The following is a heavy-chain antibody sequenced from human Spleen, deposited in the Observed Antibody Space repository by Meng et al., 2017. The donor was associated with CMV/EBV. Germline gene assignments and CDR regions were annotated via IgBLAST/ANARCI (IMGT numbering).Heavy chain of an antibody. J-gene: IGHJ5*02. CDR2: MNPNSGNT. D-gene: IGHD3-22*01. CDR3: AREVYYDSSGYRSPRGNWFDP. Sequence: ASVKVSCKASGYTFTSYDINWVRQATGQVLEWMGWMNPNSGNTGYAQKFQGRVTMTRNTSISTAYMELSSLRSEDTAVYYCAREVYYDSSGYRSPRGNWFDPWGQGTLVTVSS. V-gene: IGHV1-8*01. CDR1: GYTFTSYD.